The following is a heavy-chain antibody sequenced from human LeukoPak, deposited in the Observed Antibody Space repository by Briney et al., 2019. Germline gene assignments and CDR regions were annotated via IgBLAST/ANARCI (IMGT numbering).Heavy chain of an antibody. CDR2: TDSDGSTT. CDR1: GFTFSSNW. J-gene: IGHJ4*02. D-gene: IGHD6-6*01. Sequence: GGSLRLSCAASGFTFSSNWMHWVRQAPGNGLVWISRTDSDGSTTNFADSVKGRFTISRDNSKNTLYLQMTSLRAEDTGVYHCVAIVAARPRWGQGTLVTVSS. V-gene: IGHV3-74*01. CDR3: VAIVAARPR.